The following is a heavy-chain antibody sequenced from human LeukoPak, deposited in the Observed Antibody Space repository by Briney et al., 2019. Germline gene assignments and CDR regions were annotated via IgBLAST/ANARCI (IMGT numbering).Heavy chain of an antibody. J-gene: IGHJ3*02. CDR1: GGTFSSYA. V-gene: IGHV1-69*13. Sequence: GASVKVSCKASGGTFSSYAISWVRQAPGQGLEWMGGIIPIFGTANYAQKFQGRVTITADESTSTAYMELSSLRSEDTAVYYCARAENRITMIVVVKLEAFDIWGQGTMVTVSS. D-gene: IGHD3-22*01. CDR3: ARAENRITMIVVVKLEAFDI. CDR2: IIPIFGTA.